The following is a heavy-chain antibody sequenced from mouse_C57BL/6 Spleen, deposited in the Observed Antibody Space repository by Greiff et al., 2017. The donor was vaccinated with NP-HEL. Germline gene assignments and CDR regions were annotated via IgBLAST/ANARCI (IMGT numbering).Heavy chain of an antibody. CDR3: ARDDSSGFPLAY. Sequence: EVNLVESGGGLVQSGRSLRLSCATSGFTFSDFYMEWVRQAPGKGLEWIAASRNKANDYTTEYSASVKGRFIVSRDTSQSILYLQMNALRAEDTAIYYCARDDSSGFPLAYWGQGTLVTVSA. CDR2: SRNKANDYTT. J-gene: IGHJ3*01. V-gene: IGHV7-1*01. CDR1: GFTFSDFY. D-gene: IGHD3-2*02.